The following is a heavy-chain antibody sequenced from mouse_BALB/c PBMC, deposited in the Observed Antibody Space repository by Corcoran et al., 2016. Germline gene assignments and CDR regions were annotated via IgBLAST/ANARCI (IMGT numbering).Heavy chain of an antibody. V-gene: IGHV9-3-1*01. J-gene: IGHJ4*01. CDR1: GYTFTNYG. CDR3: ARRGSPYYAMDY. CDR2: INTYTGEP. Sequence: QSQLVKSGPELKKPGETVKISCKASGYTFTNYGLNWVKQAPGKGLKWMGWINTYTGEPTYADDFKGRFAFSLETSASTAYLQINNLKNEDTATYFCARRGSPYYAMDYWGQGTSVTVSS.